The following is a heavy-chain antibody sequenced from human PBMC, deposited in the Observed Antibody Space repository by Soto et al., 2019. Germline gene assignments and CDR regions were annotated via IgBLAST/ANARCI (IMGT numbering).Heavy chain of an antibody. CDR1: GFTFTSYA. CDR3: AKMVHGGYVSYFDS. Sequence: VQLLESGGGLVQPGGSLRLSCAASGFTFTSYAMSWVRQAPGKGLEWVSCTSGSGDTTYYADSVKGRSTISRDNSKKTLYLQMNSLRAEDTAIYYCAKMVHGGYVSYFDSWGQGTLVTVSS. D-gene: IGHD5-12*01. V-gene: IGHV3-23*01. CDR2: TSGSGDTT. J-gene: IGHJ4*02.